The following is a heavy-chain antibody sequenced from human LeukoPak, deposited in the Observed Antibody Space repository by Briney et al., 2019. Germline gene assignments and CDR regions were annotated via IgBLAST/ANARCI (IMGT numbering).Heavy chain of an antibody. CDR1: GGTFSSYA. J-gene: IGHJ3*02. CDR2: IIPIFGTA. Sequence: ASVKVSCKASGGTFSSYAISWVRQAPGQGLEWMGGIIPIFGTANYAQKFQGRVTITADESTSTAYMELSSLRPEDTAVYYCARDRGYSYGYSHHDAFDIWGQGTMVTVSS. V-gene: IGHV1-69*13. CDR3: ARDRGYSYGYSHHDAFDI. D-gene: IGHD5-18*01.